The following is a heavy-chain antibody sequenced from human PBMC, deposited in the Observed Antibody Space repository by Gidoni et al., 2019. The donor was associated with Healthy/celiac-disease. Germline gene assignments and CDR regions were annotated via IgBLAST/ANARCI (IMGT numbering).Heavy chain of an antibody. CDR1: GFTFSSYS. CDR2: ISSSSSYI. Sequence: EVQLVESGGGLVKPGGSMRLSCAASGFTFSSYSMNWVRQAPGKGLEWVSSISSSSSYIYYADSVKGRFTISRDNAKNSLYLQMNSLRAEDTAVYYCARESISLGGSDAFDIWGQGTMVTVSS. D-gene: IGHD5-12*01. V-gene: IGHV3-21*01. CDR3: ARESISLGGSDAFDI. J-gene: IGHJ3*02.